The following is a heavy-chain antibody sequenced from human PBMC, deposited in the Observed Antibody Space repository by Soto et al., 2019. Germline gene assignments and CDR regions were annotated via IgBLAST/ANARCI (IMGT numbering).Heavy chain of an antibody. V-gene: IGHV4-31*03. J-gene: IGHJ4*02. CDR1: GGSISSGGYY. D-gene: IGHD3-22*01. CDR3: ARDKGDSSGYYDHFDY. Sequence: QVQLQESGPGLVKPSQTLSLTCTVSGGSISSGGYYWSWIRQHPGKGLEWIGYIYYSGSTYYNPSLKSRVTISVDTSKDQFSLKLSSVTAADTAVYYCARDKGDSSGYYDHFDYWGQGTLVTVSS. CDR2: IYYSGST.